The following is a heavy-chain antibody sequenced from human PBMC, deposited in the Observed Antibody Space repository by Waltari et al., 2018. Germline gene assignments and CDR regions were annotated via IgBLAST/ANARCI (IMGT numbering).Heavy chain of an antibody. CDR1: GGSISSGSYY. D-gene: IGHD3-10*01. J-gene: IGHJ6*03. CDR3: ARYGSGSYNNYYYYYYMDV. V-gene: IGHV4-61*02. Sequence: QVQLQESGPGLVKPSPTLSLTCTVSGGSISSGSYYWSWIRQPAGKGLEWIGRIYTSGSTNYNPSLKSRVTISVDTSKNQFSLKLSSVTAADTAVYYCARYGSGSYNNYYYYYYMDVWGKGTTVTVSS. CDR2: IYTSGST.